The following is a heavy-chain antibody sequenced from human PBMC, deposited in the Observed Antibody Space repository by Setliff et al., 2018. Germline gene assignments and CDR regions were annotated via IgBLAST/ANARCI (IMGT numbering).Heavy chain of an antibody. J-gene: IGHJ4*02. Sequence: PGGSLRLSCAASGFTFNTFWMTWVRQAPGKGLEWVANINPGGSEEYYAASVKGRFTISRDNSKNTLYLQMNGLRAEDTALYFCAKQKNTGYGQPVDSWGQGVQVTVSS. CDR2: INPGGSEE. V-gene: IGHV3-7*03. D-gene: IGHD5-12*01. CDR3: AKQKNTGYGQPVDS. CDR1: GFTFNTFW.